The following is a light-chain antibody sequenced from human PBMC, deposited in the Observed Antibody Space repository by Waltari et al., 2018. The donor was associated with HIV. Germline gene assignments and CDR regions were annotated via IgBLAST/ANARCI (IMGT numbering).Light chain of an antibody. CDR1: SSNIGNNF. CDR2: DNN. Sequence: QSVLTQPPSVSAAPRQKVTIPCSGTSSNIGNNFVSWYQQLPGTAPKLLIYDNNKRPSGIPDRFSSSKSGTSATLGITGLQTGDEADYFCATWDRSLSRVIFGGGTRLTVL. CDR3: ATWDRSLSRVI. J-gene: IGLJ2*01. V-gene: IGLV1-51*01.